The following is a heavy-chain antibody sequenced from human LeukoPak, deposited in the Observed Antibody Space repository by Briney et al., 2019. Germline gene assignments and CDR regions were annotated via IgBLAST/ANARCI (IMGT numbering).Heavy chain of an antibody. V-gene: IGHV3-11*01. J-gene: IGHJ3*02. CDR2: IYFTGDII. CDR1: GFPFSGYH. CDR3: ARDGMLERPFFDI. Sequence: PGGSLRLSCAASGFPFSGYHMSWIRQAPGKGLEWISYIYFTGDIIYYADSVKGRFTISRDNAKNSLYLQMNSLKAEDTAVYYCARDGMLERPFFDIWGEGTVVTVSS. D-gene: IGHD1-1*01.